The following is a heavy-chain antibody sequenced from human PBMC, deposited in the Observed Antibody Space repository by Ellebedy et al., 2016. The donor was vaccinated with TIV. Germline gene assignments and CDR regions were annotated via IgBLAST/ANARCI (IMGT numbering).Heavy chain of an antibody. CDR1: GYTFTGYY. CDR2: INPNSGGT. J-gene: IGHJ4*02. V-gene: IGHV1-2*02. D-gene: IGHD6-13*01. Sequence: AASVKVSCKASGYTFTGYYMHWVRQAPGQGLEWMGWINPNSGGTNYAQKFQGRVTMTRATSISTAYMEMRRLSSDDTAVYYCARLHSASSWFWYYWGQGTLVTVSS. CDR3: ARLHSASSWFWYY.